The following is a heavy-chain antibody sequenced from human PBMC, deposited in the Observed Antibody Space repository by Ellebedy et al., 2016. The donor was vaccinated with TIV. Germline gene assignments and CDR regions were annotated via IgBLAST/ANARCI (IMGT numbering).Heavy chain of an antibody. CDR1: GGTFSSYA. CDR2: IIPIFGTA. V-gene: IGHV1-69*06. D-gene: IGHD4-17*01. Sequence: SVKVSXKASGGTFSSYAISWVRQAPGQGLEWMGGIIPIFGTANYAQKFQGRVTITADKSTSTAYMELSSLRSEDTAVYYCAKGGRTVTHDAFDIWGQGTMVTVSS. J-gene: IGHJ3*02. CDR3: AKGGRTVTHDAFDI.